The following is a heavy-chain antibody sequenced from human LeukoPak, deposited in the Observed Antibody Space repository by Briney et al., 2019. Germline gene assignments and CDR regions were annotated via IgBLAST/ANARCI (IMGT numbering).Heavy chain of an antibody. CDR3: ARGGTFVSDY. V-gene: IGHV3-7*01. J-gene: IGHJ4*02. D-gene: IGHD1-1*01. CDR2: IKADGSEK. CDR1: GFTFSRFW. Sequence: WGSLRFSCAASGFTFSRFWMSWVRHAPGKGLEWVANIKADGSEKYYVDSMKGRFTVSRDNAKNSLYLQMDSLRAEDTAVYYCARGGTFVSDYWGQGTLVTVSS.